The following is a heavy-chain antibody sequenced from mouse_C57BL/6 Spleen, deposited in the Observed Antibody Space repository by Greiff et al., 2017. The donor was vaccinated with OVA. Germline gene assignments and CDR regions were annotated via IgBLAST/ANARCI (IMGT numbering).Heavy chain of an antibody. CDR1: GFTFSDAW. D-gene: IGHD2-4*01. J-gene: IGHJ2*01. Sequence: EVKVEESGGGLVQPGGSMKLSCAASGFTFSDAWMDWVRQSPEKGLEWVAEIRNKANNHATYYAESVKGRFTISRDDSKSSVYLQMNSLRAEDTGIYYCTRGGDYALYYFDYWGQGTTLTVSS. CDR3: TRGGDYALYYFDY. CDR2: IRNKANNHAT. V-gene: IGHV6-6*01.